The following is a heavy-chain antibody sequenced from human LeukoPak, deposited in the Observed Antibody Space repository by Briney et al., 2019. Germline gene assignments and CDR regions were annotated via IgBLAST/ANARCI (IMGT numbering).Heavy chain of an antibody. J-gene: IGHJ6*02. D-gene: IGHD3-10*01. Sequence: GGSLRLSCAASGFTFNNYGMSWVRQAPGKGLEWVSAISGSGGSTFYADSVKGRFTISRDNSKNTLSLQMNSLRAEDTAVYFCAKGLWTNYYYYGMDVWGQGTTVTVSS. CDR3: AKGLWTNYYYYGMDV. V-gene: IGHV3-23*01. CDR2: ISGSGGST. CDR1: GFTFNNYG.